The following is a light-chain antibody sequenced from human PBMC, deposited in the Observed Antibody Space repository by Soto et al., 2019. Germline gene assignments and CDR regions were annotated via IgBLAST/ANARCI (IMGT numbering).Light chain of an antibody. CDR2: EVN. CDR3: CSYSDNTVI. V-gene: IGLV2-23*02. J-gene: IGLJ2*01. Sequence: QSALTQPASVSGSPGQSITISCTGTSGDVGGYNLVSWYQQHPGKAPKVLIYEVNKRPSGVSDRFSGSKSGNTASLTISGLQAEDEADYYCCSYSDNTVIFGGGTKLTVL. CDR1: SGDVGGYNL.